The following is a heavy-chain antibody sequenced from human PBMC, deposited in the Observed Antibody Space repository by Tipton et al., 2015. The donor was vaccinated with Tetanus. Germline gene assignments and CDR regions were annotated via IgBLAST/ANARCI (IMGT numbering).Heavy chain of an antibody. V-gene: IGHV4-59*12. CDR1: GDSISSSY. CDR3: ARDSYYSSRWSFADY. Sequence: LRLSCTVSGDSISSSYWSWIRQPPGKGLEWIGYIYFTGTTYYNPSLESRLTISIDTSKNQFSLELTSVTAADTAVYYCARDSYYSSRWSFADYWGQGTLVTVSS. D-gene: IGHD3-22*01. J-gene: IGHJ4*02. CDR2: IYFTGTT.